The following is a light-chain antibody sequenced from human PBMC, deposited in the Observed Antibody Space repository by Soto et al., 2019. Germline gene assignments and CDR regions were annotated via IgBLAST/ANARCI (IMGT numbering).Light chain of an antibody. J-gene: IGKJ1*01. CDR2: DAS. Sequence: DIQLTQSPSFLSASIGDSVTITCRASQGIGSYLAWYQRKPGKAPILLIYDASSLESGVPSRFSGSGSGTDFTLTISSLQPEDFATYYCQQLNSYPWTFGQGTKVDIK. V-gene: IGKV1-9*01. CDR3: QQLNSYPWT. CDR1: QGIGSY.